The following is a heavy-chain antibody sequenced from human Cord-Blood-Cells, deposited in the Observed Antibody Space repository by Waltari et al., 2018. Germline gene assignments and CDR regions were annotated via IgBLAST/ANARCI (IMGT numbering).Heavy chain of an antibody. CDR1: GGTSSSYA. J-gene: IGHJ4*02. V-gene: IGHV1-69*06. D-gene: IGHD5-12*01. CDR2: SIPIFGTA. CDR3: AFDLVATIQQMA. Sequence: QVQLVQSGAEVKKPGSSVKVSCKASGGTSSSYAISWVQQAPGQGLEWMGWSIPIFGTANYAQKFQGRFTITADKSTSTAYMELSSLRSEDTAVYYCAFDLVATIQQMAWGQGTLVTVSS.